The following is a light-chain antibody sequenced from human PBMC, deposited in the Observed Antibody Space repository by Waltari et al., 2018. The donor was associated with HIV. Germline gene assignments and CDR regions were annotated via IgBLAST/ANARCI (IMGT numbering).Light chain of an antibody. Sequence: ETVLTQSPARLSLSPGERATLSCRANQSVSDFLAWYRQTPGQPPRLLICDASTRATGTPARFSGSGSGTDFTLTISSLEPEDFAVYYCQQRSHWPLTFGGGTKVEMK. V-gene: IGKV3-11*01. CDR2: DAS. CDR1: QSVSDF. CDR3: QQRSHWPLT. J-gene: IGKJ4*01.